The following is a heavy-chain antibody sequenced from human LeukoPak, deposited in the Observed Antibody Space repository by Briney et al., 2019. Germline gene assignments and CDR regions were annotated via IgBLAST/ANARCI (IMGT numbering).Heavy chain of an antibody. D-gene: IGHD5-24*01. CDR3: ATYRDGYSMFDY. J-gene: IGHJ4*02. CDR1: GGTFSSYA. Sequence: SVKVSCKASGGTFSSYAISWVRQAPGQGLEWMGGIIPIFSTANYAQKFQGRVTITADESTSTAYMELSSLRSEDTAVYYCATYRDGYSMFDYWGQGTLVTVSS. V-gene: IGHV1-69*13. CDR2: IIPIFSTA.